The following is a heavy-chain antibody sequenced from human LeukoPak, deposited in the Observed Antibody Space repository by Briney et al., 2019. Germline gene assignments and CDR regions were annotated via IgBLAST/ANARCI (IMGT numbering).Heavy chain of an antibody. CDR3: ARDLTHCSGGRCHTSPNDC. D-gene: IGHD2-15*01. V-gene: IGHV3-74*01. CDR1: GFTFSSYS. J-gene: IGHJ4*02. CDR2: INTDGSST. Sequence: GGSLRLSCAASGFTFSSYSMNWVRQAPGKGLVWVSHINTDGSSTNYADSVKGRFTISRDNARNTLYLQMNSVRVEDTGVYYCARDLTHCSGGRCHTSPNDCWGQGTQVTVSS.